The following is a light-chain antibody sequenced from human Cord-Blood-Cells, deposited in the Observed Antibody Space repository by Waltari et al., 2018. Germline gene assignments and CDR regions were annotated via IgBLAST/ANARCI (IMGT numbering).Light chain of an antibody. CDR3: QQNYSTPYS. CDR2: AAS. V-gene: IGKV1-39*01. Sequence: DIQMTQSPSTLSASVGDRLTITCRASQSISSYLNWYQQKPGKAPKLLIYAASSLQSGVPSRFSGSGSGTDFTLTISSLQPEDFATYYCQQNYSTPYSFGQGTKLEIK. J-gene: IGKJ2*03. CDR1: QSISSY.